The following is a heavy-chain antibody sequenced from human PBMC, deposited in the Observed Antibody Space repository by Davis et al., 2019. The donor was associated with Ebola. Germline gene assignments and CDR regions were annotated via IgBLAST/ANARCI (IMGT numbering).Heavy chain of an antibody. D-gene: IGHD2/OR15-2a*01. Sequence: SVKVSCKTSGYIFTSYGITWVRQAPGQGLEWMGGIIPIFGTANYAQKFQGRVTITADKSTSTAYMELSSLRSEDTAVYYCARGLSPKTLTYGMDVWGQGTTVTVSS. CDR3: ARGLSPKTLTYGMDV. J-gene: IGHJ6*02. V-gene: IGHV1-69*06. CDR1: GYIFTSYG. CDR2: IIPIFGTA.